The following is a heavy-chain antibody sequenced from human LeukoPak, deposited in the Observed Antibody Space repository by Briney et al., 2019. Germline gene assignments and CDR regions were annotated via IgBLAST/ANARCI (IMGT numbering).Heavy chain of an antibody. CDR3: ARVPIVATTYFDY. Sequence: SETLSLTCTVSGGSISSSSYYWGWIRQPPGKGLEWIGSIYYSGSTYYNPSLKSRVTISVDTSKNQFSLKLSSVTAADTAVYYCARVPIVATTYFDYWGQGTLVTVSS. V-gene: IGHV4-39*07. J-gene: IGHJ4*02. CDR2: IYYSGST. D-gene: IGHD5-12*01. CDR1: GGSISSSSYY.